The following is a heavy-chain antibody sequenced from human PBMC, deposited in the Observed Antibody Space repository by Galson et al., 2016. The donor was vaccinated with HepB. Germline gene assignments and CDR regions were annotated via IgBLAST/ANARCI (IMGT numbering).Heavy chain of an antibody. CDR2: ITPSRSYI. CDR1: GFPFNTYT. D-gene: IGHD6-6*01. V-gene: IGHV3-21*01. J-gene: IGHJ4*01. Sequence: SLRLSCAASGFPFNTYTLNWVRRAPGKGLEWLSSITPSRSYIFYAASVKGRFTISRDNAKHSLFLQMTRLRAEDTAVYFCARERLDYTSTSGIDYWGHGTLVTVSS. CDR3: ARERLDYTSTSGIDY.